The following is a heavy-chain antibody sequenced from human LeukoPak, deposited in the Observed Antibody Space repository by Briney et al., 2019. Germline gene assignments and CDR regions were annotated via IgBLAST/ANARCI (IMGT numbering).Heavy chain of an antibody. CDR3: ARAAGTTPLDY. J-gene: IGHJ4*02. D-gene: IGHD1-26*01. CDR1: GYTFTGHY. Sequence: ASVKVSCKTTGYTFTGHYFHWVRQPPGQGLEWMGWINPNSGGTNYAQKFQGRVTMTRDTSLSTAYMELSRLRSDDTAVYYCARAAGTTPLDYWGQGTLVTVSS. CDR2: INPNSGGT. V-gene: IGHV1-2*02.